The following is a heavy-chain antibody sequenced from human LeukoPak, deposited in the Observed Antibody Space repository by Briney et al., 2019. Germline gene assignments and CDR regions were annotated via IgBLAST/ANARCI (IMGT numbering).Heavy chain of an antibody. J-gene: IGHJ4*02. CDR1: GDSMSGYS. Sequence: SETLCLTCTVSGDSMSGYSWSWLRQPAGKELEWIGRIYSSYFTEYNLSLDGRVTMSIDTSKNPFSLMLDSVTAADTAVYYCARVHIVTGTYFDSWGQGGLLTVSP. CDR3: ARVHIVTGTYFDS. V-gene: IGHV4-4*07. CDR2: IYSSYFT. D-gene: IGHD3-10*01.